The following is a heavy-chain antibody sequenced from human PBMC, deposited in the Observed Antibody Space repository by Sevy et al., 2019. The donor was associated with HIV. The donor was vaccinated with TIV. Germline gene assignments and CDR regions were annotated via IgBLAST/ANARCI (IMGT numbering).Heavy chain of an antibody. V-gene: IGHV4-39*01. CDR1: GASISSYNYY. D-gene: IGHD6-19*01. CDR2: SHYNGNT. J-gene: IGHJ4*02. CDR3: SILAAGSGWWYSFDY. Sequence: SETLSLTCTVSGASISSYNYYWGWVRQPPGKGLEWIGISHYNGNTYYNPYLKSRVALSVETSTNLFSLTLTSVTAADTAVYYCSILAAGSGWWYSFDYWGQGTLVTVSS.